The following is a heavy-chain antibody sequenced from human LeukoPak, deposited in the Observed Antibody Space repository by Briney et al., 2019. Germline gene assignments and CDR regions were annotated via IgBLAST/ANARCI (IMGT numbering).Heavy chain of an antibody. V-gene: IGHV4-34*01. Sequence: SETLSLTCAVYGGSFSGYYWSWIRQPPGKGLEWIGEINHSGSTNYNPSLKSRVTISVDTSKNQFSLKLSSVTAADTAVYYCARDSKYDFWSGYPPLDAFDIWGQGTMVTVSS. J-gene: IGHJ3*02. CDR3: ARDSKYDFWSGYPPLDAFDI. D-gene: IGHD3-3*01. CDR1: GGSFSGYY. CDR2: INHSGST.